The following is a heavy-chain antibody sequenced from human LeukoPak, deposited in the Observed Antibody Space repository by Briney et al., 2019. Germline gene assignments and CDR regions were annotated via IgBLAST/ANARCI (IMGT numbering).Heavy chain of an antibody. CDR1: GYTFTSYF. CDR3: ANSGYDSSGLWYFDY. Sequence: ASVKVSCKASGYTFTSYFMHWVRQAPGQGLEWMGWISAYNGNTNYAQKLQGRVTMTTDTSTSTAYMELRSLRSDDTAVYYCANSGYDSSGLWYFDYWGQGTLVTVSS. J-gene: IGHJ4*02. D-gene: IGHD3-22*01. V-gene: IGHV1-18*04. CDR2: ISAYNGNT.